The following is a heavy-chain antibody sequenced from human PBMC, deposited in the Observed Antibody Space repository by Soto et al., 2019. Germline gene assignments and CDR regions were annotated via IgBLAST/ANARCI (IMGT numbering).Heavy chain of an antibody. J-gene: IGHJ5*02. Sequence: SVNVSCKHSGDTFGRLTFNWLRQAPGQALEWMGGIKPISDITSYAQRCQGKVTFTADASTSTVYLGLSSLRSEDTGMYYCARDPSTINKLIGVWFDPWGQGTLVTVSS. CDR3: ARDPSTINKLIGVWFDP. V-gene: IGHV1-69*13. CDR1: GDTFGRLT. CDR2: IKPISDIT. D-gene: IGHD4-4*01.